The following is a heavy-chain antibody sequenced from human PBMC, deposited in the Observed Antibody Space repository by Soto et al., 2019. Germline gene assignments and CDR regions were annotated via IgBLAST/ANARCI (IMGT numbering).Heavy chain of an antibody. D-gene: IGHD6-13*01. CDR2: ISGSGGST. Sequence: VQLLESGGGLVQPGGSLRLSCAASGFTFSSYAMSWVRQAPGNGLEWVSAISGSGGSTYYADSVKGRFTISRDNSKNTLYLQMNSLRAEDTAVYYCAKDQLRYSSSAEHVWGQGTLVTVSS. CDR3: AKDQLRYSSSAEHV. V-gene: IGHV3-23*01. J-gene: IGHJ4*02. CDR1: GFTFSSYA.